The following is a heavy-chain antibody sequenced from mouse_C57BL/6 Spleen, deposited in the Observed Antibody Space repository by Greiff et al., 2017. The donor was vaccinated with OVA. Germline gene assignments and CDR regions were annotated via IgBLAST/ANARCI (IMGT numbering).Heavy chain of an antibody. CDR1: GYTFTSYW. CDR2: IYPGSGST. J-gene: IGHJ4*01. Sequence: QVQLQQPGAELVKPGASVKMSCKASGYTFTSYWITWVKQRPGQGLEWIGDIYPGSGSTNSNEKFKSKVTLTVDTSASTASKQISSLTSEDPAVYYCARRHDSSRFFYAMDYWDQGTSVTVSS. D-gene: IGHD3-2*02. CDR3: ARRHDSSRFFYAMDY. V-gene: IGHV1-55*01.